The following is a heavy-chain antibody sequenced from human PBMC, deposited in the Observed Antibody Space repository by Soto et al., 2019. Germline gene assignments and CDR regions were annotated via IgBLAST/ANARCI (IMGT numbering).Heavy chain of an antibody. Sequence: PAGSMRLSCAASGFTFSSYAMHWVRQAPGKGLEWVAVISYDGSNKYYADSVKGRFTISRDNSKNTLYLQMNSLRAEDTAVYYCAREEVVVITGPLAACDIWGQGTMCTVS. CDR1: GFTFSSYA. CDR3: AREEVVVITGPLAACDI. CDR2: ISYDGSNK. J-gene: IGHJ3*02. D-gene: IGHD3-22*01. V-gene: IGHV3-30-3*01.